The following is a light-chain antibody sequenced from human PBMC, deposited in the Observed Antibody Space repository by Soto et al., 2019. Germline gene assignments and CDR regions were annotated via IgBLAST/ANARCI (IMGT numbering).Light chain of an antibody. J-gene: IGKJ3*01. Sequence: EIVLTQSPGTLSLSPGERATLSCRASQSITSNYLAWYQHKHGQTPRLLIYGASRRATGIPGRFSGSGSGTDFTLTISRLEPEDFAVYYCHYYDTARRSFGPGTTVEVK. V-gene: IGKV3-20*01. CDR1: QSITSNY. CDR3: HYYDTARRS. CDR2: GAS.